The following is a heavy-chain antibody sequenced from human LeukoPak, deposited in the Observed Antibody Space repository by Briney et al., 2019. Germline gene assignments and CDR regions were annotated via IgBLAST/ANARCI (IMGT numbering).Heavy chain of an antibody. D-gene: IGHD5-12*01. Sequence: GASVKVSCKASGGTFSSYAISWVRQAPGQGLEWMGRIIPILGIANYAQKFQGRVTITADKSTSTAYMELSSLRSEDTAVYYCARRGYDFVAPTYYCGMDVWGQGTTVTVSS. V-gene: IGHV1-69*04. CDR2: IIPILGIA. CDR1: GGTFSSYA. J-gene: IGHJ6*02. CDR3: ARRGYDFVAPTYYCGMDV.